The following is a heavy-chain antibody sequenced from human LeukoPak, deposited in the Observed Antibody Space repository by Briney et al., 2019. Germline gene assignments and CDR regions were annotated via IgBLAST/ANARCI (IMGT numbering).Heavy chain of an antibody. V-gene: IGHV1-2*02. CDR3: ARAIRFSSEYYYYYYYMDV. D-gene: IGHD6-6*01. CDR2: INPNSGGT. Sequence: ASVKVSCKASGYTSTGYYMHWVRQAPGQGLEWMGWINPNSGGTNYAQKFQGRVTMTRDTSISTAYMELSRPRSDDTAVYYCARAIRFSSEYYYYYYYMDVWGKGTTVTVSS. J-gene: IGHJ6*03. CDR1: GYTSTGYY.